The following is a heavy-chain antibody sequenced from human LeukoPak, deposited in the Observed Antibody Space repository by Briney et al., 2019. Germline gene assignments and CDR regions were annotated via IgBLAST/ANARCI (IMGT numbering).Heavy chain of an antibody. CDR1: GCSISSYY. J-gene: IGHJ6*02. D-gene: IGHD4-23*01. CDR2: IYYSGST. Sequence: SETLSLTCTVSGCSISSYYWSWIRQPPGKGLEWIGYIYYSGSTNYNPSLKSRVTISVDTSKNQFSLKLSSVTAADTAVYYCTRRWVGMDVCGQGTTVTVS. V-gene: IGHV4-59*01. CDR3: TRRWVGMDV.